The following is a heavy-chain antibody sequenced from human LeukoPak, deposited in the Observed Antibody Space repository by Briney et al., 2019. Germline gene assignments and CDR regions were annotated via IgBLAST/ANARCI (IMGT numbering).Heavy chain of an antibody. CDR3: AKDMELSSSWFDY. J-gene: IGHJ4*02. D-gene: IGHD6-13*01. CDR1: GFTFDDYA. V-gene: IGHV3-9*01. CDR2: TSWNSGSI. Sequence: GGSLRLSCAASGFTFDDYAMHWVRQAPGKGLEWVSGTSWNSGSIGYADSVKGRFTISRDNAKNSLYRQMNSLRAEDTALYYCAKDMELSSSWFDYWGQGTLVTVSS.